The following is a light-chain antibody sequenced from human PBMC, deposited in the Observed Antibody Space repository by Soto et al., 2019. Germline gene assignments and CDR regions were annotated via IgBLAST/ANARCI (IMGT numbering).Light chain of an antibody. CDR1: QVIGIY. CDR3: QHYNSYSEA. J-gene: IGKJ1*01. CDR2: KAS. V-gene: IGKV1-9*01. Sequence: DIQFTQSPSFLSASIGDRVTITCRASQVIGIYLAWYQQKPGKAPNLLIYKASTLKSGVPSRFSGSGSGTEFTLTISSLQPDDFATYYCQHYNSYSEAFGQGTKVDIK.